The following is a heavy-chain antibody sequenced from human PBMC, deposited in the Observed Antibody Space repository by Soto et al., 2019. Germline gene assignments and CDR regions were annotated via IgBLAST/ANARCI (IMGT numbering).Heavy chain of an antibody. Sequence: SETLSLTCTVSGGSISSYYRSWIRQPPGKGLEWIGYIYYSGSTNYNPSLKSRVTISVDTSKNQFSLKLSSVTAADTAVYYCARDRNFWSGYSGFDYWGQGTLVTVSS. CDR2: IYYSGST. V-gene: IGHV4-59*01. CDR3: ARDRNFWSGYSGFDY. J-gene: IGHJ4*02. CDR1: GGSISSYY. D-gene: IGHD3-3*01.